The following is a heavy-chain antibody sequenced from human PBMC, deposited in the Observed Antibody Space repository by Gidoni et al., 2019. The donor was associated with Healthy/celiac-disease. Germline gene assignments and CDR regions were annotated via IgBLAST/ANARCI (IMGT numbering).Heavy chain of an antibody. D-gene: IGHD6-6*01. J-gene: IGHJ4*02. CDR2: INHSGST. Sequence: QVQLQQWGAGLLKPSETLSLTCAVYGGSFSGYYWSWIRQPPGKGLELIGEINHSGSTNYNPSLKSRVTISVDMSKNQFSLKLSSVTAADTAVYYCARINRVAARLKGGFDYWGQGTLVTVSS. V-gene: IGHV4-34*01. CDR3: ARINRVAARLKGGFDY. CDR1: GGSFSGYY.